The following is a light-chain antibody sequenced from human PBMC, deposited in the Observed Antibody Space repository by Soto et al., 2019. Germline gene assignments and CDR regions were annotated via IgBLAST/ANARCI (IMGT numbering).Light chain of an antibody. J-gene: IGKJ5*01. CDR2: GTS. CDR3: QHYNNWPIT. V-gene: IGKV3-15*01. CDR1: QTVSSN. Sequence: EIVRTPSPATLSGXXGQRATLSCRASQTVSSNLAWYQQKPGQAPRLLIYGTSTRATGVPARFSGSGSGTDFTLTISSLQAADFAVYHCQHYNNWPITFGQGTRLEIK.